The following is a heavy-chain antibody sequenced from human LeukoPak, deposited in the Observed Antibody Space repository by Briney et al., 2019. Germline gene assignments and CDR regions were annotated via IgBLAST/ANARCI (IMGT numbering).Heavy chain of an antibody. Sequence: GRSLRLSCAVSGFTFDDYAMHWVRQVPGKGLEWVSGINWNSDSIGYADSVKGRFTISRDNAKNTLYLQINSLRAEDTAVYYCARDPSYSENLDYWGQGTLVTVSS. CDR2: INWNSDSI. D-gene: IGHD1-26*01. V-gene: IGHV3-9*01. CDR1: GFTFDDYA. CDR3: ARDPSYSENLDY. J-gene: IGHJ4*02.